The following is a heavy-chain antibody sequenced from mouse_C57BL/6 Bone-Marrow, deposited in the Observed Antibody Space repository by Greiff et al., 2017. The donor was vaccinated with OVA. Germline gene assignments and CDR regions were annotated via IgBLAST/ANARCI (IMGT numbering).Heavy chain of an antibody. CDR2: INPGSGGT. J-gene: IGHJ2*01. V-gene: IGHV1-54*01. CDR1: GYAFTNYL. Sequence: VQLQESGAELVRPGTSVKESCKASGYAFTNYLIEWVKQRPGQGLEWIGVINPGSGGTNYNEKFKGKATLTADKSSSTAYMQLSSLTSEDSAVYFCARDYYGTFDYWGQGTTLTVSS. D-gene: IGHD1-1*01. CDR3: ARDYYGTFDY.